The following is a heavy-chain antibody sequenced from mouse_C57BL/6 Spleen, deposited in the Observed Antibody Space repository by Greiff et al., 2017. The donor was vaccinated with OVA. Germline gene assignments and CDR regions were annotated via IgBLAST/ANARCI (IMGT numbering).Heavy chain of an antibody. CDR2: INPNNGGT. D-gene: IGHD1-1*01. J-gene: IGHJ2*01. CDR3: ARGGTVVPHFDY. V-gene: IGHV1-26*01. CDR1: GYTFTDYY. Sequence: VQLQQSGPELVKPGASVKISCKASGYTFTDYYMNWVKQSHGKSLEWIGDINPNNGGTSYNQKFKGKATLTVDKSSSTAYMELRSLTSEDSAVYYGARGGTVVPHFDYWGQGTTLTVSS.